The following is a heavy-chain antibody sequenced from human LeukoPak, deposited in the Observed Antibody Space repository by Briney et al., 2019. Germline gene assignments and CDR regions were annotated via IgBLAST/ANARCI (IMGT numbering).Heavy chain of an antibody. Sequence: GASVKVSCKASGYTFTGYYMHWVRQAPGQGLEWMGWINPNSGGTNYAQKFQGRVTMTRDTSISTAYMELSRLGSDDTAVYYCARETGGNPEGYYFDYWGQGTLVTVSS. CDR3: ARETGGNPEGYYFDY. CDR1: GYTFTGYY. D-gene: IGHD4-23*01. CDR2: INPNSGGT. V-gene: IGHV1-2*02. J-gene: IGHJ4*02.